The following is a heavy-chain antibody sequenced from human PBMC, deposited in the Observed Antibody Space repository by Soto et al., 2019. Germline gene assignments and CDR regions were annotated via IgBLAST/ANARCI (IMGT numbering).Heavy chain of an antibody. Sequence: SETLSLTCTVSGGSISSGGYYWSWIRQHPGKGLEWIGYIYYSGSTYYNPSLKSRVTISVDTSKNQFSLKLSSVTAADTAVYYCARGIRGYSYGFLDYWGQGTLVTVSS. CDR2: IYYSGST. CDR1: GGSISSGGYY. D-gene: IGHD5-18*01. J-gene: IGHJ4*02. V-gene: IGHV4-31*03. CDR3: ARGIRGYSYGFLDY.